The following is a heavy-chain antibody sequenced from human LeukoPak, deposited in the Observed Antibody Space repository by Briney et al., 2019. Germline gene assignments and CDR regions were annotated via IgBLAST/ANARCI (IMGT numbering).Heavy chain of an antibody. CDR2: INHSGST. J-gene: IGHJ4*02. D-gene: IGHD2-21*02. CDR3: ARGGAYCGGDCYFDY. CDR1: GGSFSGYY. V-gene: IGHV4-34*01. Sequence: SETLSLTCAVYGGSFSGYYWSWIRQPPGKGLEWIGEINHSGSTNYNPSLKSRVNISVDTSKNQFSLKLSSVTAADTAVYYCARGGAYCGGDCYFDYWGQGTLVTVSS.